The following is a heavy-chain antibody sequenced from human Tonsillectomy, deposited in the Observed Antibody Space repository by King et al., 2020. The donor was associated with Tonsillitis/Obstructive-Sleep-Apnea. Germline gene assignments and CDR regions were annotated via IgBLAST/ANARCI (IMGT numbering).Heavy chain of an antibody. CDR3: ARPSFNDAFWTYGMDV. Sequence: QLVQSGAEVKKPGESLRISCKGSEYSFTSYWINWVRQMPGKGLEWMGRIDPNDSYTNYSPSFQGHVTISADKSISTAYLQWSSLKASDTAMYYCARPSFNDAFWTYGMDVWGQGTTVTVSS. CDR1: EYSFTSYW. J-gene: IGHJ6*02. D-gene: IGHD3-3*01. V-gene: IGHV5-10-1*03. CDR2: IDPNDSYT.